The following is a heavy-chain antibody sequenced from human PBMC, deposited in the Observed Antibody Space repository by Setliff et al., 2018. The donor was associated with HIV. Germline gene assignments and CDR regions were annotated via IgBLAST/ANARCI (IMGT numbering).Heavy chain of an antibody. CDR1: GFTFSTYA. CDR2: ISAGGDST. J-gene: IGHJ6*02. Sequence: GGSLRLSCAVSGFTFSTYAMSWVRQAPGKGLEWVSTISAGGDSTFYADSLKGRFTISRDNSKNTLYLQMNSLRAEDTAVYYCAKTLPTLYPPHDYYFAMDVWGQGTTVTVSS. V-gene: IGHV3-23*01. D-gene: IGHD2-15*01. CDR3: AKTLPTLYPPHDYYFAMDV.